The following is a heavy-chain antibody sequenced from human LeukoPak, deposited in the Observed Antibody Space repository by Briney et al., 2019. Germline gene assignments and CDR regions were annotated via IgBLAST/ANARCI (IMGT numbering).Heavy chain of an antibody. CDR1: GFTFSTYW. D-gene: IGHD2-2*01. V-gene: IGHV3-7*01. Sequence: PGGSLRLSCAASGFTFSTYWMSWVRQAPGKGLEWVANIKQDGSGKYYVDSVKGRFTISRDNAKNSLYLQMNSLRAEDTAVYYCASGVVVPAAPPAGYWGQGTLVTVSS. J-gene: IGHJ4*02. CDR3: ASGVVVPAAPPAGY. CDR2: IKQDGSGK.